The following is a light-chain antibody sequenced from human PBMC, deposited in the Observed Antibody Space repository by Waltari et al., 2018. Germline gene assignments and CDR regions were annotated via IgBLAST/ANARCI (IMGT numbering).Light chain of an antibody. CDR1: TGAVTSGYF. J-gene: IGLJ1*01. V-gene: IGLV7-43*01. Sequence: QTVVTQEPSLTVSPGGTVTLTCASSTGAVTSGYFPTWFQQRPGQPPRSLIYSANNKPSGTPACFSGSLIGGKAALTLSGVQPEDEADYYCLLFYGGAYVFGTGTKLTVL. CDR2: SAN. CDR3: LLFYGGAYV.